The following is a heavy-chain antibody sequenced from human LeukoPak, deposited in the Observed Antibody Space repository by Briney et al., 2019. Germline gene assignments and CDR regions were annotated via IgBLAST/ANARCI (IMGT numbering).Heavy chain of an antibody. CDR3: AKSNGYGLIDI. D-gene: IGHD3-22*01. CDR1: GGSITTYY. J-gene: IGHJ3*02. V-gene: IGHV4-59*12. CDR2: IYYSGST. Sequence: PSETLSLTCTVSGGSITTYYWSWIRQPPGKALEWIGYIYYSGSTDYIPSLKSRVTISLDTSRNQFSLKLNSVTAADTAVYYCAKSNGYGLIDIWGQGTMVTVSS.